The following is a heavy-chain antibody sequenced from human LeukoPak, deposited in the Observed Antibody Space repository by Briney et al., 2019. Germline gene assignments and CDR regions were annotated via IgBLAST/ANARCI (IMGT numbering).Heavy chain of an antibody. Sequence: GGSLRLSCAASGFTFSSYAMSWVRQAPGKGLEWVSAISGSGGSTYYADSVKGRLTISRDNSKNTLYLQNSLRAEDTAVYYCAKDLQTDGYSYGNDDYWGQGTLVTVSS. V-gene: IGHV3-23*01. CDR3: AKDLQTDGYSYGNDDY. CDR2: ISGSGGST. CDR1: GFTFSSYA. D-gene: IGHD5-18*01. J-gene: IGHJ4*02.